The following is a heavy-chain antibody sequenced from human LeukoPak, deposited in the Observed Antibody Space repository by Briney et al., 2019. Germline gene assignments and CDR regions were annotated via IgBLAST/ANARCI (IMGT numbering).Heavy chain of an antibody. CDR1: GFTFSSYV. Sequence: GGSLRLSCAASGFTFSSYVMSWVRQAPGKGLEWVSGISGSGGSTYYADSVKGRFTISRDNSKNTLYLQMNSLRAEDTAVYYCAKGGYTYGLFDYWGQGTLVTVSS. D-gene: IGHD5-18*01. CDR2: ISGSGGST. CDR3: AKGGYTYGLFDY. J-gene: IGHJ4*02. V-gene: IGHV3-23*01.